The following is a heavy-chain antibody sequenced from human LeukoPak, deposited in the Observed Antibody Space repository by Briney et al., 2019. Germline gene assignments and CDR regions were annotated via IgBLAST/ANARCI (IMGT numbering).Heavy chain of an antibody. V-gene: IGHV3-23*01. CDR2: ISGSGGST. CDR3: AKDCFPRVVVTDNGMDV. J-gene: IGHJ6*02. Sequence: GGSLRLSCAASGFTFSSYAMSWVRQAPGKGLEWVSAISGSGGSTYYADSVKGRFTISRDNSKNTLYLQMNSLRAEDTAVYYCAKDCFPRVVVTDNGMDVWGQGTTVTVSS. CDR1: GFTFSSYA. D-gene: IGHD2-21*02.